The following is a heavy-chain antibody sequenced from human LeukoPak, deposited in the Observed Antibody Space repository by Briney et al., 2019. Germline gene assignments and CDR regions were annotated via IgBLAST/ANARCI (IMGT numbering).Heavy chain of an antibody. D-gene: IGHD3-10*02. Sequence: SETLSLTCTVSGGSISSSSYYWGWIRQPPGKGLEWIGSIYYSGSTYYNPSLKSRVTISVDTSKNQFSLKLRSVTAADTAVYYCARQDYYVSGGYYYYMDVWGKGTTVTVSS. J-gene: IGHJ6*03. V-gene: IGHV4-39*01. CDR1: GGSISSSSYY. CDR2: IYYSGST. CDR3: ARQDYYVSGGYYYYMDV.